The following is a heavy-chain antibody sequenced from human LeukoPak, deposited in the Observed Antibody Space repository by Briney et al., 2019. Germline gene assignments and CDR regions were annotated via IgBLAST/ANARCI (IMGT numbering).Heavy chain of an antibody. CDR3: ATVYFRAQNYFDY. V-gene: IGHV1-24*01. Sequence: ASVKVSCKVSGYTLTELSMHWVRQAPGKGLEWMGGFDPEDGETIYAQKFQGRVTMTEDTSTDTAYMELSGLRSEDTAVYYCATVYFRAQNYFDYWGQGTLVTVSS. CDR2: FDPEDGET. D-gene: IGHD3-9*01. J-gene: IGHJ4*02. CDR1: GYTLTELS.